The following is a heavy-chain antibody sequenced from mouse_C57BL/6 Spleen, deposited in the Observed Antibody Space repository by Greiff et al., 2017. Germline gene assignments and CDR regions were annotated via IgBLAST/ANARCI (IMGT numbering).Heavy chain of an antibody. CDR3: ARSQTAQASFDY. CDR2: ISYDGSN. J-gene: IGHJ2*01. Sequence: EVKLMESGPGLVKPSQSLSLTCSVTGYSITSGYYWNWNRQFPGNKLEWMGYISYDGSNNYNPSLKNRISITRDTSKNQFFLKLNSVTTEDTATYYCARSQTAQASFDYWGQGTTLTVSS. V-gene: IGHV3-6*01. CDR1: GYSITSGYY. D-gene: IGHD3-2*02.